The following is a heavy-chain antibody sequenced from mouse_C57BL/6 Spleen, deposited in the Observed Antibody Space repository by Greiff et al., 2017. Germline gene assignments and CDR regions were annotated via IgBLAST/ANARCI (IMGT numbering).Heavy chain of an antibody. V-gene: IGHV3-6*01. CDR1: GYSITSGYY. CDR2: ISYDGSN. D-gene: IGHD4-1*02. J-gene: IGHJ3*01. Sequence: EVQVVESGPGLVKPSQSLSLTCSVTGYSITSGYYWNWIRQFPGNQLEWMGYISYDGSNNYNPSLKNRISITRDTSKNQFFLKLNSVTTEDTATYYCASGNWSWFAYWGQGTLVTVSA. CDR3: ASGNWSWFAY.